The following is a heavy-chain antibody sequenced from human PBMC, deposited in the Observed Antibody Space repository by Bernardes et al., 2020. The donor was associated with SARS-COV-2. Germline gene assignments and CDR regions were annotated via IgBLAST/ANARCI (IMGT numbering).Heavy chain of an antibody. J-gene: IGHJ3*02. Sequence: ASVKVSCKASGYTFTSYYMHWVRQAPGQGLEWMGIINPSGGSTSYAQKFQGRVTMTRDTSTSTVYMELSSLRSEDTAVYYCARAYLSTVVIYWAFDIWGQGTTVTVSS. CDR3: ARAYLSTVVIYWAFDI. D-gene: IGHD4-17*01. V-gene: IGHV1-46*01. CDR1: GYTFTSYY. CDR2: INPSGGST.